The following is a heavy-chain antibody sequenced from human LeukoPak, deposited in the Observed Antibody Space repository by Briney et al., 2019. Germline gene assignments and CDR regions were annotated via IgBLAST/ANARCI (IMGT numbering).Heavy chain of an antibody. V-gene: IGHV1-18*01. CDR2: ISAYNGNT. Sequence: ASVKVSCKASGYTFTSYGINWVRQAPGQGLEWMGWISAYNGNTNYAQKLQDRVTMTTDTSTSTAYMELRSLRSDDTAIYYCARMMSIPVAGHRPLFDYRGQGTLVTVSS. J-gene: IGHJ4*02. CDR3: ARMMSIPVAGHRPLFDY. CDR1: GYTFTSYG. D-gene: IGHD6-19*01.